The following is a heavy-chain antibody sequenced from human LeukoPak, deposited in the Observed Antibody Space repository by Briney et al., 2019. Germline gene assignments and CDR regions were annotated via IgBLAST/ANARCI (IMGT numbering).Heavy chain of an antibody. V-gene: IGHV4-59*01. CDR2: IYYSGTT. D-gene: IGHD6-13*01. Sequence: SETLSLTCTVSGGSISSYYWSWIRQPPGKGLEWIGHIYYSGTTNYNPSLKSRVTISVDTSKNQFSLKLSSVTAADTAVYYCARGVYIAAAQYGYWGQGTLVTVSS. CDR1: GGSISSYY. J-gene: IGHJ4*02. CDR3: ARGVYIAAAQYGY.